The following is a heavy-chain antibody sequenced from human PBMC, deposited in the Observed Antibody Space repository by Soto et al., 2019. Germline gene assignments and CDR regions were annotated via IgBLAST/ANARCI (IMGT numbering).Heavy chain of an antibody. D-gene: IGHD2-21*02. CDR1: GGSISSYY. CDR3: ARASGGDLDY. Sequence: SETLSLTGTVSGGSISSYYWSWIRQPPGKGLEWIGYIYYSGSTNYNPFLKSRLTISVDTSKNQFSLKLSSVNAADTAVYYCARASGGDLDYWGQGSLVTVSS. CDR2: IYYSGST. J-gene: IGHJ4*02. V-gene: IGHV4-59*01.